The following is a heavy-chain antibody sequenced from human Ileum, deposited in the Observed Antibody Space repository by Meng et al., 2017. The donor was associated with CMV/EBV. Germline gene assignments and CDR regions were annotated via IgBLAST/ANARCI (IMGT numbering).Heavy chain of an antibody. Sequence: QVPLRPAVAETTVPGAPVKVSCNSSGYTPTVHYLHWLLQSPGQGLEWMRWINPNSGGTYYTQKFQGRVTLPSDTSINTAYMELSRLISDDTAVYFCSRTWMQVWSPDFDDWGQGTLVTVSS. CDR3: SRTWMQVWSPDFDD. J-gene: IGHJ4*02. V-gene: IGHV1-2*02. CDR1: GYTPTVHY. CDR2: INPNSGGT. D-gene: IGHD5-18*01.